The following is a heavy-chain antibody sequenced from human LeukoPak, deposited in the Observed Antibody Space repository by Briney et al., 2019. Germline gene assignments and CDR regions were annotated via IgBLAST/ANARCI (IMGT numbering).Heavy chain of an antibody. CDR3: ARDMWLPPYYYYGMDI. CDR1: GFTFSSYS. Sequence: GGSLRLSCAASGFTFSSYSMNWVRQAPGKGLEWVSSISSSSSYIYYADSVKGRFTISRDNAKNSLYLQMNSLRAEDTAVYYCARDMWLPPYYYYGMDIWGQGTTVTVSS. CDR2: ISSSSSYI. J-gene: IGHJ6*02. V-gene: IGHV3-21*01. D-gene: IGHD2-21*01.